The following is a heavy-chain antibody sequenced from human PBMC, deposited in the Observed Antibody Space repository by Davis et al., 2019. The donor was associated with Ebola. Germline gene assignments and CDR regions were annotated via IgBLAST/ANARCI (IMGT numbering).Heavy chain of an antibody. CDR1: GFRFSDYY. D-gene: IGHD3-22*01. CDR3: AWRGDSREFDY. J-gene: IGHJ4*02. CDR2: ISADGGTK. Sequence: GESLKISCAAAGFRFSDYYMTWIRQAPGKGLEWVSYISADGGTKNYADSVKGRFTVSRDNDGKVLYLQMNSLRAEDTAVYYCAWRGDSREFDYWGQGNLVTVSS. V-gene: IGHV3-11*01.